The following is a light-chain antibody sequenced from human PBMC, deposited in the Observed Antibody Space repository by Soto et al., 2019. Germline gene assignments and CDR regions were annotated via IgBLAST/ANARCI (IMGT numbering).Light chain of an antibody. V-gene: IGLV2-8*01. CDR2: EVN. CDR3: NSHGGSNNFWV. CDR1: SSDVGAYNS. Sequence: QSVLTQPPSASWSPGQSVTISCTGTSSDVGAYNSVSWYQQHPGKAPRLMIYEVNKRPSGVPDRFSGSKSGNTASLTVSGLQAEDEADYYCNSHGGSNNFWVFGGGTKVTVL. J-gene: IGLJ3*02.